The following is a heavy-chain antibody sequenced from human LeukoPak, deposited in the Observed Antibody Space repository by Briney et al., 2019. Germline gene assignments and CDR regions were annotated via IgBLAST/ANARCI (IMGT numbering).Heavy chain of an antibody. Sequence: PGGSLRLSCAASGFTFSTYGMHWVRQAPGKGMEWVAVISYDGSNKYYADSVKGRFPISRDNSKNTLYLQMNSLRAEDTAVYLCAKEGWLTFDYWGQGTLVTVSS. J-gene: IGHJ4*02. D-gene: IGHD5-24*01. CDR3: AKEGWLTFDY. CDR1: GFTFSTYG. CDR2: ISYDGSNK. V-gene: IGHV3-30*18.